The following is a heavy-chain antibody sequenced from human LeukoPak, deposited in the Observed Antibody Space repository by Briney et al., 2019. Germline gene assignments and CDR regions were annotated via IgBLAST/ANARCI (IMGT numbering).Heavy chain of an antibody. D-gene: IGHD3-9*01. CDR3: ARGGYYNILTGYETADAFDI. Sequence: GSSVKVSCKASGGTFSSYAISWVRQAPGQGLEWMGGIIPIFGTANYAQKFQGRVTITTDESTSTAYMELSSLRSEDTAVYYCARGGYYNILTGYETADAFDIWGQGTMVTVSP. CDR1: GGTFSSYA. CDR2: IIPIFGTA. V-gene: IGHV1-69*05. J-gene: IGHJ3*02.